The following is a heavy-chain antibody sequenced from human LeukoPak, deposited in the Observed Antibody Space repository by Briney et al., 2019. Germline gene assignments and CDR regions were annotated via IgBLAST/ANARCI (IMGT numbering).Heavy chain of an antibody. D-gene: IGHD5/OR15-5a*01. CDR2: IYWNDDK. V-gene: IGHV2-5*01. CDR3: AHSRKYPGLRTIGRFDP. Sequence: SGPTLVNPTQTLTLTCIFSGFSLSTSGVGVGWIRQPPGKALEWLTLIYWNDDKRYSPSLKSRLTITKDTSKNQVVLTMTNMDPVDTATYYCAHSRKYPGLRTIGRFDPWGQGTLVTVSS. J-gene: IGHJ5*02. CDR1: GFSLSTSGVG.